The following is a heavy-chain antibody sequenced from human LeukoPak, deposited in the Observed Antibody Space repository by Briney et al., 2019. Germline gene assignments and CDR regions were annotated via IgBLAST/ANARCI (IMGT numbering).Heavy chain of an antibody. J-gene: IGHJ4*02. D-gene: IGHD6-19*01. Sequence: PGRSLRLSCAASGFTLSDYAMRWVRQAAAKGLGWVAVKSYDGTNKHYADSVKGRFTISRDKSTNTLYLQMNSLSAEDTAVYYCARDKQWLYCFDQWGQGTPVTVSS. CDR3: ARDKQWLYCFDQ. V-gene: IGHV3-30-3*01. CDR2: KSYDGTNK. CDR1: GFTLSDYA.